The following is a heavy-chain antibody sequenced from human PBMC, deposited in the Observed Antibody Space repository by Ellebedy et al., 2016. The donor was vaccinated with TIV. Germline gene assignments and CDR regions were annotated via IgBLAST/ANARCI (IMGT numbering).Heavy chain of an antibody. D-gene: IGHD1-26*01. V-gene: IGHV3-73*01. Sequence: GESLKISXTASGLTFSGSAMHWVRQASGKGLEYVGHIRSKTNNYATTYAASVRGRFTVSRDDSKSTAYLQMNSLRAEDTAMYYCTSAGNFWGRGTPVTVSS. CDR1: GLTFSGSA. CDR3: TSAGNF. J-gene: IGHJ2*01. CDR2: IRSKTNNYAT.